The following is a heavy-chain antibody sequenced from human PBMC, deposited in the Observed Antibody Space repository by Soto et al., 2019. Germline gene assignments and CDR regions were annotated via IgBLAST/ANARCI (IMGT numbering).Heavy chain of an antibody. V-gene: IGHV3-30*18. J-gene: IGHJ5*02. D-gene: IGHD2-2*01. CDR1: GFTFSDYG. Sequence: QEPLVESGGGVVQPARYLRHSCAASGFTFSDYGVHWVRQAPGKGLEWGAVISSDGNNKYYADSVQGRFTISRDNSKNTFYMQLNSLRPEDTAMYYCTKYREDQLVRGWFDPWGPGTLGIVSS. CDR2: ISSDGNNK. CDR3: TKYREDQLVRGWFDP.